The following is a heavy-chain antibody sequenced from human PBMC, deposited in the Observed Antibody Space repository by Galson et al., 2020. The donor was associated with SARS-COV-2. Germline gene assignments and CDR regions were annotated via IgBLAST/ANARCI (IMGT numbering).Heavy chain of an antibody. V-gene: IGHV5-51*01. D-gene: IGHD3-22*01. CDR1: GYSFINYQ. J-gene: IGHJ4*02. CDR2: IYPGDSAT. CDR3: SRSWVSSGYYWVPGD. Sequence: GESLKISCEASGYSFINYQTGWVRQMPGKGLEWMGIIYPGDSATRYSPSFQGQVTISADRSISTAYLQWSSLKASDTAVYYCSRSWVSSGYYWVPGDWGQGTLVTVSS.